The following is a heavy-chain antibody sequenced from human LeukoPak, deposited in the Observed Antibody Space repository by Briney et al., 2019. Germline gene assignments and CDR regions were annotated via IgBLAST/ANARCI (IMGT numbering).Heavy chain of an antibody. V-gene: IGHV4-39*07. CDR1: GGSISSSSYY. CDR3: ARDVTSPGSYDSSGYNAFDI. CDR2: IYYSGST. Sequence: SETLSLTCTVSGGSISSSSYYWGWIRQPPGKGLEWIGSIYYSGSTYHNPSLKSRVTISVDTSKNQFSLKLSSVTAADTAVYYCARDVTSPGSYDSSGYNAFDIWGQGTMVTVSS. J-gene: IGHJ3*02. D-gene: IGHD3-22*01.